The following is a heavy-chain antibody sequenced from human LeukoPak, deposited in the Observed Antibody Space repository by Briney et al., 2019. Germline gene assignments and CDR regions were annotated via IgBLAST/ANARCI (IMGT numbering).Heavy chain of an antibody. D-gene: IGHD1-26*01. CDR1: GFTFSDHY. V-gene: IGHV3-15*01. CDR3: TRIIKSGSFDY. J-gene: IGHJ4*02. CDR2: IKSKTDGGTT. Sequence: GGSLRLSCAASGFTFSDHYMDWVRQAPGKGLEWVGRIKSKTDGGTTDYAAPVKGRFTISRDDSKNTLYLQMNSLKIEDTAVYYCTRIIKSGSFDYWGQGVLVTVSS.